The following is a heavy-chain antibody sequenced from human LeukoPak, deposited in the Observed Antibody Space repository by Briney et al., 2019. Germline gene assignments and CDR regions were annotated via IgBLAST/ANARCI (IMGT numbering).Heavy chain of an antibody. V-gene: IGHV3-30*02. Sequence: GGSLRLSRCAWGLPLWSYVMQCLGQTPDKGLQWVAYLRKDATYSNYADSVRGRFTISRDNYKNTLDLQMSSLRVEDTAVYYWARLGPTRGIFDYWGQGTLVTVSS. J-gene: IGHJ4*02. D-gene: IGHD3-16*01. CDR1: GLPLWSYV. CDR2: LRKDATYS. CDR3: ARLGPTRGIFDY.